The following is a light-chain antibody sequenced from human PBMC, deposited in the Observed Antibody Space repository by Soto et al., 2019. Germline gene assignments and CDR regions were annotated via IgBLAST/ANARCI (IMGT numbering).Light chain of an antibody. CDR1: QSVSSNY. V-gene: IGKV3-20*01. CDR3: QQFGSSPMYI. CDR2: GSS. J-gene: IGKJ2*01. Sequence: EFVLTQSPGTLSVSPGERGTLSCRASQSVSSNYLAWYQQKPGQAPRLLIYGSSNRATGIPDRFSGSGSGTDFTLTISRLEPEDFAVNYCQQFGSSPMYIFGQGTKLEIK.